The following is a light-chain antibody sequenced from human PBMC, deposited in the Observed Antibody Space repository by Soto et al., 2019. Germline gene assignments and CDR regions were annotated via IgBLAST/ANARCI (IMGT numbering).Light chain of an antibody. V-gene: IGKV4-1*01. CDR2: CAS. CDR3: QQYYSTPYT. Sequence: DIVMTQSPDSLAVSLGERATINCKSSQSVLYSSNNKNYLAWYQQKPGQPPKLLIYCASTRESGVPDRFSGSGSGTDFTLTISSLQAEDVAVYYCQQYYSTPYTFGQGTKVDIK. CDR1: QSVLYSSNNKNY. J-gene: IGKJ2*01.